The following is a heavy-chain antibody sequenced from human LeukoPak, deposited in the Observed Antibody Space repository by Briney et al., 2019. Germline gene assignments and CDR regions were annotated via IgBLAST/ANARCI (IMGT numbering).Heavy chain of an antibody. D-gene: IGHD1-1*01. CDR3: ARVSGRLERQSDLDY. V-gene: IGHV3-7*01. Sequence: GGSLRLSCVASGFAFEDYWMSWVRQAPGKGPEWVANINQFDTEKYYADSVKGRFTISRDNAQASLYLQMISLRADDTAVYYCARVSGRLERQSDLDYWGQGTLVIVSS. CDR2: INQFDTEK. CDR1: GFAFEDYW. J-gene: IGHJ4*02.